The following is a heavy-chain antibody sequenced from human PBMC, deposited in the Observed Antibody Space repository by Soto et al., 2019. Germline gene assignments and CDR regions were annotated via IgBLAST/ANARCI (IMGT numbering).Heavy chain of an antibody. V-gene: IGHV1-69*13. Sequence: SVKVSCKTSGGTFSSYAISWVRQAPGQGLEWMGGIIPIFGTANYAQKFQGRVTITADESTSTAYMELSSLRSEDTAVYYCARTLTVVTSPGGPFDPWGQGTLVTVSS. CDR3: ARTLTVVTSPGGPFDP. D-gene: IGHD2-21*02. CDR2: IIPIFGTA. CDR1: GGTFSSYA. J-gene: IGHJ5*02.